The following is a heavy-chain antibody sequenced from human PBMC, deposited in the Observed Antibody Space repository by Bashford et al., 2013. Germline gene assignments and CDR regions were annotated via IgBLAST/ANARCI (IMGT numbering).Heavy chain of an antibody. V-gene: IGHV3-33*06. CDR1: GFTFSSYG. CDR2: IWHDGSDQ. CDR3: AKDKWNKNGMDV. J-gene: IGHJ6*02. Sequence: GGSLRLSCAASGFTFSSYGMHWVRQAPGKGLEWVAVIWHDGSDQYYGDSVKGRFTISRDNSKNTLYLEMNSLRAEDTAVYFCAKDKWNKNGMDVWGQGTTVTVSS. D-gene: IGHD1/OR15-1a*01.